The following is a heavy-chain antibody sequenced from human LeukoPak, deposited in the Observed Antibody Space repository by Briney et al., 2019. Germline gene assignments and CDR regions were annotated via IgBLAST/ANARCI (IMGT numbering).Heavy chain of an antibody. J-gene: IGHJ4*02. CDR1: GFTFSSYS. Sequence: GGSLRLSCAASGFTFSSYSLNWVRQAPGKGLEWVSSISSSSSYIYYADSVKGRFTISRDNAKNSPYLQMNGLRAEDTAVYTCARGGNWNDFDYWGQGTLVTVSS. CDR3: ARGGNWNDFDY. V-gene: IGHV3-21*01. D-gene: IGHD1-1*01. CDR2: ISSSSSYI.